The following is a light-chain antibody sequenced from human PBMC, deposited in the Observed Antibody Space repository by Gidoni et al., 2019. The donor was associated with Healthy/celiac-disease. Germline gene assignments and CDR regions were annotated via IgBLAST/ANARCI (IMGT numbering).Light chain of an antibody. CDR2: GAS. Sequence: EIVMTQSPATLSVSPGERATLSCRASQSVSSNLAWYKQKPGQAPRLLIYGASTRATGIPARFSGSGSGTEFTLTISSLQSEDFAVYYCQQYNNWPMYTFXQXTKLEIK. CDR1: QSVSSN. J-gene: IGKJ2*01. CDR3: QQYNNWPMYT. V-gene: IGKV3-15*01.